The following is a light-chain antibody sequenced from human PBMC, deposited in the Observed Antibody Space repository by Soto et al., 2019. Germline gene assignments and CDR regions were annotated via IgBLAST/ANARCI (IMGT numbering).Light chain of an antibody. CDR1: SSNIGNNY. CDR3: GTWDSSLSAFYV. CDR2: DNN. J-gene: IGLJ1*01. V-gene: IGLV1-51*01. Sequence: QSVLTQPPSVSAAPGQKVTISCSGSSSNIGNNYVSWYQQLPGTAPKLLIYDNNKRPSGIPDRFSGSKSGTSATLGITGLQTGDEAYYYCGTWDSSLSAFYVFGTRTKVTVL.